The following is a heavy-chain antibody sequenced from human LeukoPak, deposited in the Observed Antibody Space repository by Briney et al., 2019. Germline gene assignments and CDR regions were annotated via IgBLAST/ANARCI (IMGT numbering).Heavy chain of an antibody. CDR1: GYTFTSYA. V-gene: IGHV1-3*01. Sequence: ASVKVSCKASGYTFTSYAMHWVRQAPGQRLEWMGWINAGNGNTKYSQKFQGRVTITRDTSASTAYMELRSLRSDDTAVYYCARFADGAIFDYWGQGTLVTVSS. J-gene: IGHJ4*02. CDR3: ARFADGAIFDY. D-gene: IGHD1-26*01. CDR2: INAGNGNT.